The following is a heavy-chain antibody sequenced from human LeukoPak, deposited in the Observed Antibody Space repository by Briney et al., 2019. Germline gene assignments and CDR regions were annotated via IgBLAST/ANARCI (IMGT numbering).Heavy chain of an antibody. V-gene: IGHV1-2*02. CDR2: INANSGGT. J-gene: IGHJ4*02. Sequence: ASLKVSCKASGYTFTGYYVHWVRQAPGQGLEWMGWINANSGGTNYAQKFQGRVTMTRDTSISTAYMELSRLRSDDTAVYYCARVLTLRTGHFDYWGQGTLVTVSS. D-gene: IGHD1-1*01. CDR3: ARVLTLRTGHFDY. CDR1: GYTFTGYY.